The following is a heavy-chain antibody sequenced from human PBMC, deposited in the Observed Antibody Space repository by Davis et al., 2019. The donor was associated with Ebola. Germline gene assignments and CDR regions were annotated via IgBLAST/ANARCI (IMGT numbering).Heavy chain of an antibody. V-gene: IGHV1-2*02. CDR2: INPNSGDT. J-gene: IGHJ4*02. CDR1: AYTFTGYY. D-gene: IGHD1-26*01. CDR3: ARDLGALGFDN. Sequence: ASVKVSCKASAYTFTGYYMYWVRQAPGQGLEWMGWINPNSGDTNYAQKFQGRVTMTRDTSISTAYMELSSLRSDDTAVYYCARDLGALGFDNWGQGTLVTVSS.